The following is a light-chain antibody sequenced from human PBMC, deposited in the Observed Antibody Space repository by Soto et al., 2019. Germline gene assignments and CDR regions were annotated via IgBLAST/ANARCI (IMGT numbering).Light chain of an antibody. Sequence: DIVMTQSPLSLPVTPGEPASISCRSSQSLLHSNGYNYLDWYLQKPGQSPQLLIYLGSNRASGVPDRCGGSGSGTDFTLKISRVEAEDVGVYYCMQALLTRTFGQGTKVEIK. V-gene: IGKV2-28*01. CDR1: QSLLHSNGYNY. CDR3: MQALLTRT. CDR2: LGS. J-gene: IGKJ1*01.